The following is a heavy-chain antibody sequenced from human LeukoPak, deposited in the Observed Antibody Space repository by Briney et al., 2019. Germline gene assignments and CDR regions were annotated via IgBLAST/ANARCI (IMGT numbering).Heavy chain of an antibody. CDR1: GFTFSSYA. V-gene: IGHV3-64*01. Sequence: GGSLRLSCAASGFTFSSYAMHWVRQAPGTGLEYVSAISSNGGSTYYANSVKGRFTISRDNSKNTLYLQMGSLRAEDMAVYYCARGADYWGQGTLVTVSS. D-gene: IGHD1-26*01. CDR3: ARGADY. CDR2: ISSNGGST. J-gene: IGHJ4*02.